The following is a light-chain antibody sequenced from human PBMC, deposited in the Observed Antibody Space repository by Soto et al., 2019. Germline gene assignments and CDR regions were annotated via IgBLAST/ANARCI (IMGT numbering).Light chain of an antibody. CDR3: QQYYSYSPLT. Sequence: DIQMTQSPSTLSASVGDRVTVTCRASQSVRDWVAWDQQQAGRAPRLLIYKASSLQSGVPSRFSGSGFGTEFTLTISSLQPDDFASYYCQQYYSYSPLTFGGGTKVEIK. V-gene: IGKV1-5*03. CDR2: KAS. J-gene: IGKJ4*01. CDR1: QSVRDW.